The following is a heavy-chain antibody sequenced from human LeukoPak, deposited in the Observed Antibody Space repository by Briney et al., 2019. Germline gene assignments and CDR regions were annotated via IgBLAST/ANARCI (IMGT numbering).Heavy chain of an antibody. CDR3: AKAAIVVVITNYIDY. D-gene: IGHD3-22*01. CDR1: GFTVSSNY. Sequence: GGSLRLSCAASGFTVSSNYMSWVRQAPGKGLELVGVISYGGSNKYYADSVKGRFTISRDNSKNTLYLQMDSLRAEDTAVYYCAKAAIVVVITNYIDYWGQGTLVTVSS. CDR2: ISYGGSNK. J-gene: IGHJ4*02. V-gene: IGHV3-30*18.